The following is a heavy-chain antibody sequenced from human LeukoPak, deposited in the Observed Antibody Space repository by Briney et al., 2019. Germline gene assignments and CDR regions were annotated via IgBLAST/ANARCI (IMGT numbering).Heavy chain of an antibody. J-gene: IGHJ4*02. Sequence: GASVKVSCKASGGTFSSYAISWVRQAPGQGLEWMGGIIPIFGTANCAQKFQGRVTITADESTSTAYMELSSLRSEDTAVYYCARSEIGFSAFDYWGQGTLVTVSS. D-gene: IGHD3-10*01. V-gene: IGHV1-69*01. CDR2: IIPIFGTA. CDR3: ARSEIGFSAFDY. CDR1: GGTFSSYA.